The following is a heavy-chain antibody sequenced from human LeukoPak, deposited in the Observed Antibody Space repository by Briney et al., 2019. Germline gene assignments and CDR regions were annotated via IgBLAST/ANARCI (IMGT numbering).Heavy chain of an antibody. CDR2: ISSSSSYI. CDR3: ARRRPLRITMVRGATKGAFDI. Sequence: GGSLRLSCAASGFTFSSYSMNWVRQAPGKGLEWVSSISSSSSYIYYADSVKGRFTISRDNAKNSLYLQMNSLRAEDTAVYYCARRRPLRITMVRGATKGAFDIWGQGTMVTVSS. J-gene: IGHJ3*02. CDR1: GFTFSSYS. V-gene: IGHV3-21*01. D-gene: IGHD3-10*01.